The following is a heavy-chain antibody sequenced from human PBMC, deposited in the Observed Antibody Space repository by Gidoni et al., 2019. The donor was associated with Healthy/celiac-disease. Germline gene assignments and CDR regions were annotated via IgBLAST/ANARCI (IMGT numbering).Heavy chain of an antibody. CDR3: AKGGKHSYYDILTGYWSAFDI. Sequence: EVQLLESGGGLVQPGGSLRLSCAASGFTFSSYAMSWVRQAPGKGLEWVSAISGSGGSTYYADSVKGRFTISRDNSKNTLYLQMNSLRAEDTAVYYCAKGGKHSYYDILTGYWSAFDIWGQGTMVTVSS. J-gene: IGHJ3*02. V-gene: IGHV3-23*01. D-gene: IGHD3-9*01. CDR2: ISGSGGST. CDR1: GFTFSSYA.